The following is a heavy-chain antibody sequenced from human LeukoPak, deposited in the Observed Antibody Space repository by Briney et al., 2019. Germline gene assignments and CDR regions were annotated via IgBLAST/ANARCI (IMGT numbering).Heavy chain of an antibody. Sequence: PSETLSLTCTVSGGSIWSYYWSWIRQPPGKGLEWIGYIYYSGSTSYDPSLKSRVTISVDTSKNQFSLKLSSVTAADTAVYYCAGGGPTADSTGWLFEYWGQGTLVTVSS. CDR2: IYYSGST. V-gene: IGHV4-59*01. D-gene: IGHD6-19*01. CDR3: AGGGPTADSTGWLFEY. CDR1: GGSIWSYY. J-gene: IGHJ4*02.